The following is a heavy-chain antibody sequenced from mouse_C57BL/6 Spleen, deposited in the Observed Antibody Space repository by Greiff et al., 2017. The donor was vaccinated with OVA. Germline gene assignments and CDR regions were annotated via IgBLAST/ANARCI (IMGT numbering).Heavy chain of an antibody. CDR2: VFPYNGGT. D-gene: IGHD1-1*01. V-gene: IGHV1-36*01. J-gene: IGHJ2*01. CDR1: GFTFPDSY. CDR3: ARDNYYGSLYYFDY. Sequence: EVQLQESGPVLVKPGPSVKISCKASGFTFPDSYMHWVKQSHGKSLEWIGLVFPYNGGTSYNQKFKGKATLTVDTSSSTAYMELNSLTSEDSAVYYCARDNYYGSLYYFDYWGQGTTLTVSS.